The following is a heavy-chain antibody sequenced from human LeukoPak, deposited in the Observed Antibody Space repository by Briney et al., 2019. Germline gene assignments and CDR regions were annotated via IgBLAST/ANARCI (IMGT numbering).Heavy chain of an antibody. D-gene: IGHD2-2*01. Sequence: ASVKVSCKASGYTFRNYGISWVRQAPGQGLAWMGWITTYNGDTNFAQNLQDRVTLTTDTSTTTVYMELRSLRSDDTAIYYCARDLMYCDTMSCYDGDFDYWGQGTPVTVSS. J-gene: IGHJ4*02. CDR2: ITTYNGDT. CDR1: GYTFRNYG. CDR3: ARDLMYCDTMSCYDGDFDY. V-gene: IGHV1-18*01.